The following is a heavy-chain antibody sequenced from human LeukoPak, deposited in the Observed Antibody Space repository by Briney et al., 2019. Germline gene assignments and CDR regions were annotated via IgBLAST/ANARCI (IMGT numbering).Heavy chain of an antibody. J-gene: IGHJ4*02. CDR2: ISYDGSNK. CDR3: ARDPGFLEWLLDY. Sequence: PGGSLRLSCAASGFTFSSYAMHWVRQAPGKGLEWVAVISYDGSNKYYADSVKGRFTISRDNSKNTLYLQMNSLRAEDTAVYYCARDPGFLEWLLDYWGQGTLVTVSS. D-gene: IGHD3-3*01. CDR1: GFTFSSYA. V-gene: IGHV3-30-3*01.